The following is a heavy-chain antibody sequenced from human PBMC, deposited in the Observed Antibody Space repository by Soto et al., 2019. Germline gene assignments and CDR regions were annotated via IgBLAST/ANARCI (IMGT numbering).Heavy chain of an antibody. D-gene: IGHD3-22*01. Sequence: QVHLVQSGGEVKKPGASVKVSCKASGYTFTSYGISWVRQAPGQGLEWMGWISVYNGNTNYAQTLQGRVTMTTDTSTSTAYMELRSLRSDDTAVYYCARDWRYDSGGYCLENWGQGTPVTVSS. CDR2: ISVYNGNT. J-gene: IGHJ1*01. CDR3: ARDWRYDSGGYCLEN. V-gene: IGHV1-18*04. CDR1: GYTFTSYG.